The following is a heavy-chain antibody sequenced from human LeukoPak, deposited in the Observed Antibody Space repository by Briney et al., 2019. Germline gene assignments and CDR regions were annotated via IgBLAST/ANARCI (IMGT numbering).Heavy chain of an antibody. Sequence: GESLRISCKGFGYKFTSYWIIWVRQMPGKGLEWMGRIDPSDSYTKYSPSFQGHVTITADKSISTAYLQWSSLKASDTAMYYCARLYYDYNGYFDYWGQGTLVTVSS. J-gene: IGHJ4*02. V-gene: IGHV5-10-1*01. CDR1: GYKFTSYW. CDR3: ARLYYDYNGYFDY. D-gene: IGHD3-10*01. CDR2: IDPSDSYT.